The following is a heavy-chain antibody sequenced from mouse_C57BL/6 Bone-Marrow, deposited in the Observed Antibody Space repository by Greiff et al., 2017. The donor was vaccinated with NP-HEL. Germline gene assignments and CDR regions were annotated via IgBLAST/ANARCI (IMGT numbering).Heavy chain of an antibody. CDR3: AREGSLYGSSYNYAMDY. CDR2: INYDGSST. J-gene: IGHJ4*01. Sequence: EVKVVESEGGLVQPGSSMKLSCTASGFTFSDYYMAWVRQVPEKGLEWVANINYDGSSTYYLDSLKSRFIISRDNAKNILYLQMSSLKSEDTATYYCAREGSLYGSSYNYAMDYWGQGTSVTVSS. V-gene: IGHV5-16*01. D-gene: IGHD1-1*01. CDR1: GFTFSDYY.